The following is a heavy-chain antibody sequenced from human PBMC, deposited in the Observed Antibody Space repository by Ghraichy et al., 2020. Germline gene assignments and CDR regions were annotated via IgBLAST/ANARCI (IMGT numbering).Heavy chain of an antibody. V-gene: IGHV3-30*18. CDR2: ISYDGSNK. CDR3: AKDAGYSSGWYDNFDAFDI. J-gene: IGHJ3*02. D-gene: IGHD6-19*01. CDR1: GFTFSSYG. Sequence: GRSLRLSCAASGFTFSSYGMHWVRQAPGKGLEWVAVISYDGSNKYYADSVKGRFTISRDNSKNTLYLQMNSLRAEDTAVYYCAKDAGYSSGWYDNFDAFDIWGQGTMVTVSS.